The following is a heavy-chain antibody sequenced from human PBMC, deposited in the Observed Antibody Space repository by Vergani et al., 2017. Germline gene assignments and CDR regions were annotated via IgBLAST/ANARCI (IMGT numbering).Heavy chain of an antibody. V-gene: IGHV4-61*10. Sequence: QVQLQESGPGLVKPSETLSLTCTVSGGSVSSGSYYWSWIRQPAGKGLEWIGYSYYSGSTNYNPSLKSRVTIEVDTSKNQFSLKMSSVTAADTAVYYCAGVSLARYYSYYMDVWGKGTTVTVSS. CDR2: SYYSGST. CDR1: GGSVSSGSYY. J-gene: IGHJ6*03. CDR3: AGVSLARYYSYYMDV. D-gene: IGHD2-8*01.